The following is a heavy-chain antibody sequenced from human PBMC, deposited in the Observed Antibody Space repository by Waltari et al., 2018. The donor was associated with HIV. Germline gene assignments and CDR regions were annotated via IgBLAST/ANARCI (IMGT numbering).Heavy chain of an antibody. Sequence: QVQLVQSGAEVKKPGASVKVSCKASGYTFLNYAIHWGRQAPGQGLEWMGWVDGGHGNTKYSQKFQDRVTITRDTSASTAYMELSSLTSEDTAVYFCARGPSEKSIYWGQGTLVTVSS. CDR3: ARGPSEKSIY. CDR1: GYTFLNYA. J-gene: IGHJ4*02. CDR2: VDGGHGNT. V-gene: IGHV1-3*01. D-gene: IGHD2-21*01.